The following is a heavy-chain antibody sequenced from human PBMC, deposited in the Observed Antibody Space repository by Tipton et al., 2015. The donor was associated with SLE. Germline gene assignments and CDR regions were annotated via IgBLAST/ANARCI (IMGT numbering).Heavy chain of an antibody. Sequence: TLSLTCDVSGDSLNSGYYWGWIRQPPGKEMQWIASFYHRGSTYYNPSLKSRVTISVDTSKNQFSLKLSSVTAADTAVYYCASHYGSGSYFPSDYYYYYMDVWGKGTTVTVSS. J-gene: IGHJ6*03. D-gene: IGHD3-10*01. CDR2: FYHRGST. V-gene: IGHV4-38-2*01. CDR1: GDSLNSGYY. CDR3: ASHYGSGSYFPSDYYYYYMDV.